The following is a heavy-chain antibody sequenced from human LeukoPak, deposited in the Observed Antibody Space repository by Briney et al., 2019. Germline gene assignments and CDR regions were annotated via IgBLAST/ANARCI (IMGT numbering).Heavy chain of an antibody. V-gene: IGHV3-48*03. J-gene: IGHJ5*02. Sequence: WGSLRLSCAASGFTFSSYEMNWVRQAPGKGLEWVSYISSSGSTIYYADSVKGRFTISRDNAKNSLYLQMNSLRAEDTAVYYCYGRYNWFDPWGQGTLVTVSS. CDR3: YGRYNWFDP. CDR2: ISSSGSTI. CDR1: GFTFSSYE. D-gene: IGHD3-10*02.